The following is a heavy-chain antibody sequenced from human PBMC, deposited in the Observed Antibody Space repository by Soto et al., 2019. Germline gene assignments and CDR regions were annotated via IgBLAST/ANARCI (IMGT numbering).Heavy chain of an antibody. D-gene: IGHD6-19*01. Sequence: EVQLVESGGELVQPGQSLRLYCAASGFSFSSYSMNWVRQAPGKGLEWISYLSSSKTYIWYADSVKGRFTISRDNAKNSLSLQMNSLRDEDTAVYYCVRDSGWAFDIWGLGTMVIVSS. CDR1: GFSFSSYS. V-gene: IGHV3-48*02. J-gene: IGHJ3*02. CDR3: VRDSGWAFDI. CDR2: LSSSKTYI.